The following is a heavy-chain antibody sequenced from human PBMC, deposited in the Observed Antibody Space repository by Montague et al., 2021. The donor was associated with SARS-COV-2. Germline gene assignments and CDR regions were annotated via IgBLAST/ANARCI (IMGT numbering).Heavy chain of an antibody. D-gene: IGHD2-15*01. J-gene: IGHJ4*02. CDR3: AKTQGPYCSGGSCYSGSFDY. CDR2: ISYDGSNK. CDR1: GFTFSSYG. Sequence: SLRLSCAASGFTFSSYGMHWVRQAPGKGLEWVAVISYDGSNKYYADSVKGRFTISRDNSKNTLYLQMNSLRAEDTAVYYCAKTQGPYCSGGSCYSGSFDYWGQGTLVTVSS. V-gene: IGHV3-30*18.